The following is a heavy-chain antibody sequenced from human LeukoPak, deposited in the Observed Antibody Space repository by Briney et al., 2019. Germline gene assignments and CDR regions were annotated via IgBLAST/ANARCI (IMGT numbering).Heavy chain of an antibody. CDR3: ASRPVVPAPLGMDV. V-gene: IGHV7-4-1*02. Sequence: ASVKVSCKASGYTFTSYAMNWVRQAPGQGLEWMGWINTNTGSPTYAQGFTGRFVFSLDTSVSTAYLQISSLKAEDTAVYYCASRPVVPAPLGMDVWGQGTTVTVSS. CDR1: GYTFTSYA. D-gene: IGHD2-2*01. CDR2: INTNTGSP. J-gene: IGHJ6*02.